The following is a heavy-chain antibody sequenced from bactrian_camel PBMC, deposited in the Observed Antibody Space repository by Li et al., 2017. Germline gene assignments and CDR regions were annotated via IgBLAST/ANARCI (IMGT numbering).Heavy chain of an antibody. D-gene: IGHD2*01. V-gene: IGHV3S53*01. Sequence: VQLVESGGGTAQTGGSLRLSCVASGDAKNYCMAWFRQAPGKEREGVAVLGSVGSTNYADSVKGRFTISKDNAKKTWYLQMNSLRPEDSAMYYCAADFDTARGFPAECRPGRNEFGYWGQGTQVTVS. CDR1: GDAKNYC. J-gene: IGHJ6*01. CDR3: AADFDTARGFPAECRPGRNEFGY. CDR2: LGSVGST.